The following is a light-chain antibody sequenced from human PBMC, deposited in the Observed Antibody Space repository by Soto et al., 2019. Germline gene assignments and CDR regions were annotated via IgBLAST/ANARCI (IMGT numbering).Light chain of an antibody. Sequence: QSVLTQPASVSGSPGQSITISCTGTSSDVGGYNYVSWYQQHPGKAPKLMIYDVSNRPSGVSNRFSGSKSGNTASLTISGLQAEDEADYYCSSYRSRTYVFGSGTKVTVL. CDR3: SSYRSRTYV. CDR1: SSDVGGYNY. V-gene: IGLV2-14*01. CDR2: DVS. J-gene: IGLJ1*01.